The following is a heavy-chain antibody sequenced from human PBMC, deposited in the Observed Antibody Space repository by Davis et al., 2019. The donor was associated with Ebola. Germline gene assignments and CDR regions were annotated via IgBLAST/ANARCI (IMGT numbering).Heavy chain of an antibody. J-gene: IGHJ4*02. CDR1: GFTFDDYA. Sequence: PGGSLRLSCAASGFTFDDYAMHWVRQAPGKGLEWVSGINWNSGSIGYADSVKGRFTISRDNAKNSLYLQMNSLRVEDMALYYCAKVAHSGSYYAHFDYWGQGTLVTVSS. V-gene: IGHV3-9*03. CDR3: AKVAHSGSYYAHFDY. D-gene: IGHD1-26*01. CDR2: INWNSGSI.